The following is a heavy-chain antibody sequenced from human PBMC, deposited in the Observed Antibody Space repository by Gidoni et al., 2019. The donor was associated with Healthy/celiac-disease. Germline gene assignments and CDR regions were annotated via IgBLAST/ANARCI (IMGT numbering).Heavy chain of an antibody. Sequence: QVQLVESGGGVVQPGRSLRLSCAASGFTFSSYAMHWVRLAPGKGLEGVAVRSYDGSNKYYADSVKGRFTISRDNSKNTLYLQMNSLRAEDTAVYYCARDAKFGGLVRSHYYYGMDVWGQGTTVTVSS. CDR3: ARDAKFGGLVRSHYYYGMDV. CDR2: RSYDGSNK. D-gene: IGHD6-19*01. V-gene: IGHV3-30*01. J-gene: IGHJ6*02. CDR1: GFTFSSYA.